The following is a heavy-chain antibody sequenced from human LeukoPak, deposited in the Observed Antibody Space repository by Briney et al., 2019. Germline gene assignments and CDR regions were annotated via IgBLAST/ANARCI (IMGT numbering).Heavy chain of an antibody. CDR3: ARVGGRLVVPAAIPDY. Sequence: SETLSLTCTVSGGSISSGGYYWSWLRQPPGKGLEWIVYIYHSGSTYYNPSLKSRVTISVDRSKNQFSLKLSSVTAADTAVYYCARVGGRLVVPAAIPDYWGQGTLVTVSS. V-gene: IGHV4-30-2*01. CDR2: IYHSGST. D-gene: IGHD2-2*02. J-gene: IGHJ4*02. CDR1: GGSISSGGYY.